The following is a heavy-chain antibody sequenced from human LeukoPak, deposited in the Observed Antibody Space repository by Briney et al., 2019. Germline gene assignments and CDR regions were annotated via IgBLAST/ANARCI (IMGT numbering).Heavy chain of an antibody. J-gene: IGHJ4*02. D-gene: IGHD5-18*01. V-gene: IGHV4-59*01. Sequence: GSLRLSCAASGFTFSIAWMTWVRQAPGKGLEWIGYIYYSGSANYNPSLKSRVTISVDTSKNQFSPKLSSVTAADTAVYYCARTHRGNTYGFDYWGQGTLVTVSS. CDR1: GFTFSIAW. CDR2: IYYSGSA. CDR3: ARTHRGNTYGFDY.